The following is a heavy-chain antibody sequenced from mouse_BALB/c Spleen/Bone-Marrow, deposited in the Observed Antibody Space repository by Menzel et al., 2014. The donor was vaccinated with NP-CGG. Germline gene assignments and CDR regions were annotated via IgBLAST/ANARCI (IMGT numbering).Heavy chain of an antibody. CDR3: ARQIYFPYFDY. Sequence: EVMLVESGGGLVQPGGSLKLSCAASGFTFSSYTMSWVRQTPEKRLEWVAYISNGGGSTYYPDTVKGRFTISRDNAKNTLYLQMGSLKSEDTAMYYCARQIYFPYFDYWGQGTTLTVSS. J-gene: IGHJ2*01. CDR1: GFTFSSYT. D-gene: IGHD2-1*01. V-gene: IGHV5-12-2*01. CDR2: ISNGGGST.